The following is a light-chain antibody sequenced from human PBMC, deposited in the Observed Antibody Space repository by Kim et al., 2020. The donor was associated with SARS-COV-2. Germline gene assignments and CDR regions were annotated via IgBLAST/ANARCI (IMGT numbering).Light chain of an antibody. J-gene: IGKJ2*01. CDR1: QSVSND. CDR3: QQRSNWPPYT. V-gene: IGKV3-11*01. CDR2: DVS. Sequence: WSPGGRATLSSRASQSVSNDLAWYQQKAGQPPRFLIYDVSNRDTGIPARFSGSGSGTDFTLTISSLEPEDFAVYYCQQRSNWPPYTFGQGTKLEI.